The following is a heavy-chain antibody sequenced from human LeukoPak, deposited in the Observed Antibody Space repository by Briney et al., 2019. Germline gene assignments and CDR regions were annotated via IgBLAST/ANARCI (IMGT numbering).Heavy chain of an antibody. CDR1: GFTFDDYA. J-gene: IGHJ6*02. CDR3: AKDISTFGRAIYGMDV. Sequence: QTGGSLSLSCAVSGFTFDDYAMHWVRQAPGRGLEWVSGISWNSGSIGYADSVKGRFTISRDNAKNSLYLQMNSLRAEDTALYYCAKDISTFGRAIYGMDVWGQGTTVTVSS. D-gene: IGHD3-10*01. CDR2: ISWNSGSI. V-gene: IGHV3-9*01.